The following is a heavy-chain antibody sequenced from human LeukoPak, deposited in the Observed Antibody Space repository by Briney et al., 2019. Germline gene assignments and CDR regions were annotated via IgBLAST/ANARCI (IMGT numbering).Heavy chain of an antibody. CDR1: GGSISNYY. D-gene: IGHD2-2*02. V-gene: IGHV4-59*08. Sequence: SETLSLTCTVSGGSISNYYWGWIRQPPRKGLEWIGHIYYSGSTNYNPSLKSRLTISLDTSKNQFSLNLSSVTAADTAVYYCARLSARIVVVPAAIRPWCFDYWGQGTLVTVSS. J-gene: IGHJ4*02. CDR2: IYYSGST. CDR3: ARLSARIVVVPAAIRPWCFDY.